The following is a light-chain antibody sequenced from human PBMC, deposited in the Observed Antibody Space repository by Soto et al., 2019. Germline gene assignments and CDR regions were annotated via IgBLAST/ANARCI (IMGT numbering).Light chain of an antibody. CDR3: QQYGTSPIT. V-gene: IGKV3-11*01. CDR1: QSVNSY. J-gene: IGKJ5*01. CDR2: DVS. Sequence: LTQSPATLSLSPGDRATLSCRASQSVNSYLAWYQQKPGQAPRLLIYDVSNRATGIPARFSGSGSGTDFTLTISSLEPEDFAVYYCQQYGTSPITFGQGTRLEI.